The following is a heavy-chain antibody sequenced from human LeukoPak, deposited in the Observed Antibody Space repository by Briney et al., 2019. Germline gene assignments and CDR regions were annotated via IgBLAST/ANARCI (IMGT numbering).Heavy chain of an antibody. CDR2: ISAYNGNT. J-gene: IGHJ4*02. V-gene: IGHV1-18*04. CDR1: GYTFTGYY. D-gene: IGHD3-22*01. CDR3: ARVVEGYDSSGSQKEAFFDY. Sequence: GASVKVSCKTSGYTFTGYYMHWVRQAPGQGLEWMGWISAYNGNTNYAQKLQGRVTMTTDTSTSTAYMELRSLRSDDTAVYYCARVVEGYDSSGSQKEAFFDYWGQGTLVTVSS.